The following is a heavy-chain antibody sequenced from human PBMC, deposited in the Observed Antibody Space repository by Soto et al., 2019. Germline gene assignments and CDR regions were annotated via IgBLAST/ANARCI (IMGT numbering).Heavy chain of an antibody. CDR1: GGSLRGSY. Sequence: QVHLQQWGAGLLKPSETLSLTCGVYGGSLRGSYWSWIRQPPGKALEWLGKVTHSGSTTFNPSLKSRVSVSVDTSDNQFSLNLTSVTAADTAVYYCARGHIPVYGPVPDYFGSWGQGTLVTVSS. V-gene: IGHV4-34*02. CDR2: VTHSGST. CDR3: ARGHIPVYGPVPDYFGS. D-gene: IGHD2-21*01. J-gene: IGHJ4*02.